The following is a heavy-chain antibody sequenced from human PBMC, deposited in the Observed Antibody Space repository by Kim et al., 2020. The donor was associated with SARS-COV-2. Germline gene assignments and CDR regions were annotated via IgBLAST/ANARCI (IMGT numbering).Heavy chain of an antibody. J-gene: IGHJ4*02. CDR3: ARDYYGSVSWVL. CDR2: INAGNGNT. CDR1: GYTFTSYV. V-gene: IGHV1-3*01. D-gene: IGHD3-10*01. Sequence: ASVKVSCKASGYTFTSYVMHWVRQAPGQRLEWMGWINAGNGNTKYSQKFQGRVTITRDTSASTAYMELSSLTSEDTALYYCARDYYGSVSWVLWGQGTLVTVSS.